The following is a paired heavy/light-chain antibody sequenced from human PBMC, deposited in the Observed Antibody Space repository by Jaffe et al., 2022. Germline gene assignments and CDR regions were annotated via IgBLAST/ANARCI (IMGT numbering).Heavy chain of an antibody. J-gene: IGHJ6*03. CDR2: ISYSGST. D-gene: IGHD6-6*01. CDR3: ARELYSSSSFYMDV. CDR1: GGSISSYY. Sequence: QVQLQQSGPGLVKPSETLSLTCTVSGGSISSYYWSWIRQPPGKGLEWIGYISYSGSTNYNPSLKSRVTISLDTSKNHFSLNLSSVTAADTAVYYCARELYSSSSFYMDVWGRGTTVTVSS. V-gene: IGHV4-59*01.
Light chain of an antibody. Sequence: SSELTQDPAVSVALGQTVRITCQGDSLRSYYATWYQQKPGQAPVVVIYDKNNRPSGIPDRFSGSSSGNTASLTITGAQAEDEADYYCNSRDSSDNHYVIFGGGTKLTVL. J-gene: IGLJ2*01. CDR1: SLRSYY. V-gene: IGLV3-19*01. CDR3: NSRDSSDNHYVI. CDR2: DKN.